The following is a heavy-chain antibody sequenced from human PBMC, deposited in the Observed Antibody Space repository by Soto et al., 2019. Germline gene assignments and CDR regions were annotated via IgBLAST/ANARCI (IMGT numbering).Heavy chain of an antibody. CDR3: AKDFPTGDNAFDI. J-gene: IGHJ3*02. CDR2: ISGSGGST. Sequence: GGSLRLSCAASGFTFSSYAMSWVRPAPGRGREWVSAISGSGGSTYYADSVKGRFTIARDNSKNTLYLQMNSLGAEDTAVYYCAKDFPTGDNAFDIWGQGTMVTVSS. CDR1: GFTFSSYA. V-gene: IGHV3-23*01. D-gene: IGHD7-27*01.